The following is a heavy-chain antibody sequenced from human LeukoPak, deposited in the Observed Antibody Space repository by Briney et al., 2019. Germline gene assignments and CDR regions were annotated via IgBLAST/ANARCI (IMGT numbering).Heavy chain of an antibody. Sequence: SETLSLTCTVSGGPISSYYWSWMRQPPGKGLEWIGYISYSGSTNYNPSLKSRVTISVDTSKHQFSLKLSAVTAADTGVYYCARGRHKFDYWGQGPLVTVSS. V-gene: IGHV4-59*01. J-gene: IGHJ4*02. CDR3: ARGRHKFDY. CDR2: ISYSGST. CDR1: GGPISSYY.